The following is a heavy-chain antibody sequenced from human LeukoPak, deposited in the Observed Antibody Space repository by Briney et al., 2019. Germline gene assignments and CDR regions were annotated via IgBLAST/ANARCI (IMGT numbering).Heavy chain of an antibody. V-gene: IGHV3-30*02. J-gene: IGHJ4*02. CDR3: AKDRETYYYGSGSYYNGNDY. Sequence: GGSLRLSCAASGFTFSSYGMHWVRQAPGKGLEWVAFIRYDGSNKYYADSVKGRFTTSRDNSKNTLYLQMNSLRAEDTAVYYCAKDRETYYYGSGSYYNGNDYWGQGTLVTVSS. CDR2: IRYDGSNK. D-gene: IGHD3-10*01. CDR1: GFTFSSYG.